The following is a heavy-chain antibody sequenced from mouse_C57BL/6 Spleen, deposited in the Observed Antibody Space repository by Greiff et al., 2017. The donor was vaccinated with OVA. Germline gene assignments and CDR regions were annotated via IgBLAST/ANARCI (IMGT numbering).Heavy chain of an antibody. V-gene: IGHV1-82*01. CDR1: GYAFSSSW. CDR3: EREELRWYFDV. J-gene: IGHJ1*03. D-gene: IGHD1-1*01. Sequence: QVQLQQSGPELVKPGASVKISCKASGYAFSSSWLNWVKQRPGKGLAWLGRIYPGDGDTNYTGKFKGKVTLTADKSSSTAYGQRSSLTSEESAVYLCEREELRWYFDVWGTGTTVTVAS. CDR2: IYPGDGDT.